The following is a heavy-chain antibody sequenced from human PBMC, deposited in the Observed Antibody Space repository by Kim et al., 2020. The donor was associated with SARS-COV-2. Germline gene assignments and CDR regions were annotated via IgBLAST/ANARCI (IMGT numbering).Heavy chain of an antibody. CDR1: GFTFSSYG. Sequence: GGSLRLSCAASGFTFSSYGMHWVRQAPGKGLEWVAVISYDGSNKYYADSVKGRFTISRDNSKNTLYLQMNSLRAEDTAVYYCAKVGSVAVVFDYWGQGTLVTVSS. J-gene: IGHJ4*02. V-gene: IGHV3-30*18. D-gene: IGHD6-19*01. CDR3: AKVGSVAVVFDY. CDR2: ISYDGSNK.